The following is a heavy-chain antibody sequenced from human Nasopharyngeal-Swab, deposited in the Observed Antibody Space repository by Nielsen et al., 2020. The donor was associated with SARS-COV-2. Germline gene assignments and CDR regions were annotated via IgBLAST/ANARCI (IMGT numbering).Heavy chain of an antibody. V-gene: IGHV3-48*03. CDR3: AREVPYSGHDDAFDI. D-gene: IGHD5-12*01. Sequence: VRQAPGKGLEWISYISTTTATIYCADSVKGRFTISRDNAKNSLYLQMNSLRAEDTAIYYCAREVPYSGHDDAFDIWGQGTMVTVSS. J-gene: IGHJ3*02. CDR2: ISTTTATI.